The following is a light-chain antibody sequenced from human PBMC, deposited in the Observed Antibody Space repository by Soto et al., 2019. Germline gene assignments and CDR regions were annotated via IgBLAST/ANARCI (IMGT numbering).Light chain of an antibody. CDR2: DVT. CDR1: SSDVGAYNW. CDR3: CSYAGSYTLV. Sequence: QSALTQPRSVSGSPGQSVTISCAGTSSDVGAYNWVSWYQQHPGKVPKLIIYDVTRRPSGVPDRFSGSKSGNTASLTISRLQADDEADYYCCSYAGSYTLVFGGGTKVTVL. V-gene: IGLV2-11*01. J-gene: IGLJ3*02.